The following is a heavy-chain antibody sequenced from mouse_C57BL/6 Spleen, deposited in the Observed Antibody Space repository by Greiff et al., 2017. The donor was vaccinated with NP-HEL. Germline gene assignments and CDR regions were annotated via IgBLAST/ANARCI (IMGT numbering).Heavy chain of an antibody. CDR1: GYTFTDYY. V-gene: IGHV1-19*01. Sequence: EVQLVESGPVLVKPGASVKMSCKASGYTFTDYYMNWVKQSHGKSLEWIGVINPYNGGTSYNQKFKGKATLTVDKSSSTAYMELNSLTSEDSAVYYCASSPVVARGYYFDYWGQGTTLTVSS. CDR3: ASSPVVARGYYFDY. CDR2: INPYNGGT. J-gene: IGHJ2*01. D-gene: IGHD1-1*01.